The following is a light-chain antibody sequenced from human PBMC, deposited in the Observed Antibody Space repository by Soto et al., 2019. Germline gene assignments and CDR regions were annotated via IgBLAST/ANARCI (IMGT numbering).Light chain of an antibody. V-gene: IGKV1-9*01. CDR1: QGISSY. Sequence: DIQLTQSPSFLSASVGDRVTITCRASQGISSYLAWYQQKPGKAPKLLIYAASTLQSGVPSRFSGSGSGTEFTLTISSPQPEDFATYYCQQLNSYPFTFGQGTRLETK. CDR3: QQLNSYPFT. J-gene: IGKJ5*01. CDR2: AAS.